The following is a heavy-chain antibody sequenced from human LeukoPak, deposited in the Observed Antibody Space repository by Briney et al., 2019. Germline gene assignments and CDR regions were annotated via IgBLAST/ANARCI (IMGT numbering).Heavy chain of an antibody. CDR3: ARWMFGELLTVMIDY. CDR1: GGSISSGGYY. CDR2: IYHSGST. D-gene: IGHD3-10*02. V-gene: IGHV4-30-2*01. Sequence: SETLSLTCTVSGGSISSGGYYWSWIRQPPGKGLEWIGYIYHSGSTYYNPSLKSRVTISVDTSKNQFSLKLSSVTAADTAVYYCARWMFGELLTVMIDYWGQGTLVTVSS. J-gene: IGHJ4*02.